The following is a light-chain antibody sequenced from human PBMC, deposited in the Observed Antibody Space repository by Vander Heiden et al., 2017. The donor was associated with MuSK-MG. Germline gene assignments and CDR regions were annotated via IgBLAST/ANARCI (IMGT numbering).Light chain of an antibody. Sequence: DIQMTQSPSSLSASVGDRVTITRLASQDISNYLNWYQQKPGKAPKLLIYDASNFETGVPSRFSGSGSGTDFTFTISSLHPEDIATYYCQQYDNLPITFGQWTRLEIK. CDR1: QDISNY. V-gene: IGKV1-33*01. CDR2: DAS. CDR3: QQYDNLPIT. J-gene: IGKJ5*01.